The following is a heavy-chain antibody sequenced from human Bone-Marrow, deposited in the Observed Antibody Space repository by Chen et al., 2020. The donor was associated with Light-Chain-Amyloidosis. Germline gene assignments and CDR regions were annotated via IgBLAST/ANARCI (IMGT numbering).Heavy chain of an antibody. Sequence: VQLVESGGGLVQPGGSLRLSCVGSGFPFSNYSMTGVRQAPGKGLEWVSVARGGDGPTYYAYSVRGGFTIYRDNSKNTLYLQMNSLRAEDTAVYYCAKDRCTSISCSDFDYWGQGTLVTVSS. V-gene: IGHV3-23*04. D-gene: IGHD2-2*01. CDR2: ARGGDGPT. CDR1: GFPFSNYS. J-gene: IGHJ4*02. CDR3: AKDRCTSISCSDFDY.